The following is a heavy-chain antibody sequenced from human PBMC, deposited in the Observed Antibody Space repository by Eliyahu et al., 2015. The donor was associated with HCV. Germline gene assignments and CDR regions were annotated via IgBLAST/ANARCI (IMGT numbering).Heavy chain of an antibody. V-gene: IGHV4-34*01. D-gene: IGHD3-3*01. J-gene: IGHJ6*02. CDR3: ARVSIFGEDV. CDR1: GGSLRGYF. CDR2: SNRDGNT. Sequence: QVQLQQWGTGLLKPSETLSLXCVVSGGSLRGYFWSWIRQPPGKGLEWIGESNRDGNTHYNSSLKSRVTISVDTSKNQFSLTLTSVTAADTAVYYCARVSIFGEDVWGQGTTVTVSS.